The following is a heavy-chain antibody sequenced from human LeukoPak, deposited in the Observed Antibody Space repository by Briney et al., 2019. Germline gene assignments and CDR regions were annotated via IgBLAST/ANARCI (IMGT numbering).Heavy chain of an antibody. D-gene: IGHD6-13*01. CDR3: ARGYSSSWYSSAFDI. Sequence: GGSLRLSCAASGFTFSSYAMHWVRQAPGKGLEWVAVISYDGSNKYYADSVKGRFTISRDNSKNTLYLQMNSLRAEDTAVYYCARGYSSSWYSSAFDIRGQGTMVTASS. CDR2: ISYDGSNK. J-gene: IGHJ3*02. CDR1: GFTFSSYA. V-gene: IGHV3-30-3*01.